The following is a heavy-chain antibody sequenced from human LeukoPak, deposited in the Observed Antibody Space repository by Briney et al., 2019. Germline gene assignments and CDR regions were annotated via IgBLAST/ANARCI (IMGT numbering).Heavy chain of an antibody. Sequence: PGGSLRLSCAASGFTFSSYAMHWVRQAPGKGLEWVAVISYDGSNKYYADSVKGRFTISRDNSKNTLYLQMNSLRAEDTAVYYCARNDILDPWGRGTLVTVSS. CDR1: GFTFSSYA. CDR2: ISYDGSNK. D-gene: IGHD3-22*01. J-gene: IGHJ5*02. V-gene: IGHV3-30*04. CDR3: ARNDILDP.